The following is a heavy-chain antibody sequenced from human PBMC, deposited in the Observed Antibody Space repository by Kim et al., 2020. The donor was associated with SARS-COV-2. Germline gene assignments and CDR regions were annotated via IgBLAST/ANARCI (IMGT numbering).Heavy chain of an antibody. CDR3: VRVGLCSGGDCYSPLDN. CDR1: GFNFSGHS. CDR2: VSSDGSKT. Sequence: GGSLRLSCAASGFNFSGHSMHWVRQAPGKGLDRVAIVSSDGSKTYYADSVKGRFTISRDNSKKTLSLQMTSLRVEETAVYYCVRVGLCSGGDCYSPLDNWGQGTQVTVSS. V-gene: IGHV3-30*04. J-gene: IGHJ4*02. D-gene: IGHD2-15*01.